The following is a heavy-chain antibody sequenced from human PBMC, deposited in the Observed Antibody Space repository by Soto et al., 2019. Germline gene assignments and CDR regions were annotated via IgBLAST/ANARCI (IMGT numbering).Heavy chain of an antibody. J-gene: IGHJ6*02. CDR1: GFTFSSYG. V-gene: IGHV3-33*01. CDR2: IWYDGSNK. Sequence: QVQLVESGGGVVQPGRSLRLSCAASGFTFSSYGMHWVRQAPGKGLEWVAVIWYDGSNKYYADSVKGRFTISRDNSKNPLYLKMNSLRAEDTAVYYCARDPLGYYDSSGYPLYGMDVWGQGTTVTVSS. CDR3: ARDPLGYYDSSGYPLYGMDV. D-gene: IGHD3-22*01.